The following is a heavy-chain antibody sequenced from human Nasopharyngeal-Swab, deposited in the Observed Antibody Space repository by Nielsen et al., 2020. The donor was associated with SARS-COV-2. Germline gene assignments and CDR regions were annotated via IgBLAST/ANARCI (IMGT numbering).Heavy chain of an antibody. CDR1: GDSVSSNSAA. D-gene: IGHD6-19*01. CDR3: ARDPEVAGIPLFDY. Sequence: SETLSLTCAISGDSVSSNSAAWNWIRQSPSRGLEWLGRTYYRSKWYNDYAVSVKSRITINPDTSKNQFSLQLNSVTPEDTAVYYCARDPEVAGIPLFDYWGPGTLVTVSS. J-gene: IGHJ4*02. V-gene: IGHV6-1*01. CDR2: TYYRSKWYN.